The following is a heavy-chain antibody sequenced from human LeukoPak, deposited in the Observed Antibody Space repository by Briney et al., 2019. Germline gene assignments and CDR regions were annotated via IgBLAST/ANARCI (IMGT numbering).Heavy chain of an antibody. J-gene: IGHJ6*03. V-gene: IGHV4-34*01. CDR1: GGSFSGYY. CDR3: ARASITIFGVVLCYYYMDV. Sequence: QSSETLSLTCAVYGGSFSGYYWSWIRQPPGKGLEWIGEINHSGSTNYNPSLKSRVTISVDTSKNQFSLKLSSVTAADTAVYYCARASITIFGVVLCYYYMDVWGKGTTVTVSS. CDR2: INHSGST. D-gene: IGHD3-3*01.